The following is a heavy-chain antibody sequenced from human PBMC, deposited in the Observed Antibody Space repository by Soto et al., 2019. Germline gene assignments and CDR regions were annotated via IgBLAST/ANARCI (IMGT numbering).Heavy chain of an antibody. D-gene: IGHD3-22*01. CDR1: GFTLTNEN. CDR3: ARDPPLSMIVVVGVDDY. CDR2: ISSRSTFI. V-gene: IGHV3-21*06. J-gene: IGHJ4*02. Sequence: PGGSLRLSCTVLGFTLTNENMNWVRQAPGKGLEWVSSISSRSTFINYADSVKSRFTISRDNDKGLVYLQMNSLRAEDTAAYYCARDPPLSMIVVVGVDDYWGQGTLVTVSS.